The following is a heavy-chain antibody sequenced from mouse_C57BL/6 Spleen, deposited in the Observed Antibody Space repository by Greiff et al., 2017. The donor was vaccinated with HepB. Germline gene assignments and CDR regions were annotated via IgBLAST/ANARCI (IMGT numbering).Heavy chain of an antibody. CDR2: IDPETGGT. J-gene: IGHJ1*03. Sequence: VQLQQSGAELVRPGASVTLSCKASGYTFTDYEMHWVKQTPVHGLEWIGAIDPETGGTAYNQKFKGKAILTADKSSSTAYMELRSLTSEDSAVYYCTRRRSVVDWYFDVWGTGTTVTVSS. CDR1: GYTFTDYE. V-gene: IGHV1-15*01. CDR3: TRRRSVVDWYFDV. D-gene: IGHD1-1*01.